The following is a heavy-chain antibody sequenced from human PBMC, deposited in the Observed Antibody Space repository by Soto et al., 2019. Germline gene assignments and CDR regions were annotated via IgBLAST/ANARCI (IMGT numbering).Heavy chain of an antibody. Sequence: PGGSLRLSCAASGVTVSSNYMSWVRQAPGKGLEWVSVIYSGGSTYYADSVKGRFTISRDNSKNTLYLQMNSLRAEGTAVYYCAREGDGGFRDAFDIWGQGTMVTVSS. V-gene: IGHV3-66*01. D-gene: IGHD2-15*01. CDR3: AREGDGGFRDAFDI. J-gene: IGHJ3*02. CDR1: GVTVSSNY. CDR2: IYSGGST.